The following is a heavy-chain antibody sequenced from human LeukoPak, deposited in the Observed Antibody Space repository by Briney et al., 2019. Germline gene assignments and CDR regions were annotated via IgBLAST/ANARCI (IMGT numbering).Heavy chain of an antibody. V-gene: IGHV4-39*01. CDR3: ATTLSGSYYGAFDI. CDR2: IYYSGNT. CDR1: GGSISTSAYY. Sequence: PSETLSLTCIVSGGSISTSAYYWGWIRQPPGEGLQWIGSIYYSGNTYYNSSLKSRVTISVDTSTSQFSLRLSSVTAADTAVYYCATTLSGSYYGAFDIWGQGTMVTVSS. J-gene: IGHJ3*02. D-gene: IGHD1-26*01.